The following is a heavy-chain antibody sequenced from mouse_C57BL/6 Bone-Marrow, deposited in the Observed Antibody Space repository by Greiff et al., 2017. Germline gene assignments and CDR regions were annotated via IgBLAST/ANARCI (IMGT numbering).Heavy chain of an antibody. CDR1: GFTFSSYA. CDR2: ISDGGSYT. J-gene: IGHJ3*01. V-gene: IGHV5-4*01. D-gene: IGHD2-2*01. Sequence: EVQLQESGGGLVKPGGSLKLSCAASGFTFSSYAMSWVRQTPEKRLEWVATISDGGSYTYYPDNVKGRFTISRDNAKNNLYLQMSHLKSEDTAMYYCASYGSWFAYGGQGTLVTVSA. CDR3: ASYGSWFAY.